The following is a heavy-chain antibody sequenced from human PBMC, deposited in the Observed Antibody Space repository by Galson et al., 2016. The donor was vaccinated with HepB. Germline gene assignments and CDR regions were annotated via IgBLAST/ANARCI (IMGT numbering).Heavy chain of an antibody. J-gene: IGHJ4*02. V-gene: IGHV3-23*01. CDR1: GFSFSQYA. CDR3: AKGGRYCGGDCYSH. CDR2: IKGDSGCT. Sequence: SLRLSCAASGFSFSQYAMSWVRQAPGKGLEWVTIIKGDSGCTQYADSVRGRFTTSRDNSKNTLFLQMNSLRVEDTAVYYCAKGGRYCGGDCYSHWGQGTLVTVSS. D-gene: IGHD2-21*02.